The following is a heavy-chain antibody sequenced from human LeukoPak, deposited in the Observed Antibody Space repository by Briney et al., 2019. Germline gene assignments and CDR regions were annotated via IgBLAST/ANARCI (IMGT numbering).Heavy chain of an antibody. CDR1: GFTFSSYE. CDR3: ARGWGE. D-gene: IGHD3-10*01. J-gene: IGHJ4*02. Sequence: GGSLRLSCAASGFTFSSYEMNWVRQGPGKGLEWVSYISSSGSTKYYEDSVKGRFTISRDNAKKSLYLQMNSLRAEDTAVYYCARGWGEGGRGTLVTVSS. CDR2: ISSSGSTK. V-gene: IGHV3-48*03.